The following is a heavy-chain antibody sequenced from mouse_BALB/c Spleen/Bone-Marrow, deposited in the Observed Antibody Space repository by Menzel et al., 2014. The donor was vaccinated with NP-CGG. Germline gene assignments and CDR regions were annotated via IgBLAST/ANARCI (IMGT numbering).Heavy chain of an antibody. D-gene: IGHD1-1*02. CDR1: GFSLTSYG. CDR2: ICAGGST. V-gene: IGHV2-9*02. J-gene: IGHJ4*01. CDR3: ARDGVYGSHYYAMDY. Sequence: VKLMESGPGLVAPSQRLSIPCTVSGFSLTSYGVHWVRQPPGKGLEWLGVICAGGSTNYNSALMSRLSISKDNSKSQVFLKMNSLQTDDTAMYYCARDGVYGSHYYAMDYWGQGTSVTVSS.